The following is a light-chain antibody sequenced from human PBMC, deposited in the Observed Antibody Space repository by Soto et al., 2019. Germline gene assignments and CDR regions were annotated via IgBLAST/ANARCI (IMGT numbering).Light chain of an antibody. J-gene: IGKJ1*01. V-gene: IGKV3-20*01. Sequence: EIVLTQSPGPLSLSPGERATLSCRASQSVSNNYLAWYQQKPGQAPRLLIYGASTRATDVPDRISGSGSGADFTLSISRLEPEDFAVYYCQQYGSSPPRTFGQGTKVDI. CDR2: GAS. CDR3: QQYGSSPPRT. CDR1: QSVSNNY.